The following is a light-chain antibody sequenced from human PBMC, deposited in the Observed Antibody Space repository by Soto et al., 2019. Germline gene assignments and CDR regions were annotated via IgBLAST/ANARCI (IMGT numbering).Light chain of an antibody. CDR2: GAS. V-gene: IGKV3-15*01. J-gene: IGKJ1*01. Sequence: EIVMTQSPATLSVSPGERATLSCRASQSVNSNLAWYQQKPGQPPRLLIYGASTRATGIPLRFSGSGSGTEFTLTISSLQSEDFAVYYCQQYNNWPSWTFGQGTKVEIK. CDR3: QQYNNWPSWT. CDR1: QSVNSN.